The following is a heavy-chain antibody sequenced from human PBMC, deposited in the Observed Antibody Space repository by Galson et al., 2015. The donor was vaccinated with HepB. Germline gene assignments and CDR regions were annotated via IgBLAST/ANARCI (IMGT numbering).Heavy chain of an antibody. CDR2: IVVGSGNT. D-gene: IGHD3-3*01. Sequence: SVKVSCKASEFTFTSSVMQWVRQARGQRLEWIEWIVVGSGNTNYAQKFQERVTITRDMSTSTAYMELSSLRSEDTAVYYCAAGRAHDFWGNYYSGGWFDPWGQGTLVTVSS. CDR3: AAGRAHDFWGNYYSGGWFDP. V-gene: IGHV1-58*02. J-gene: IGHJ5*02. CDR1: EFTFTSSV.